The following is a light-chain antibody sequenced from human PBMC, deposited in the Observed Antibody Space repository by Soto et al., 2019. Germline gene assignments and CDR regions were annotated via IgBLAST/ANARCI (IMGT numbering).Light chain of an antibody. CDR1: QGVSSSY. Sequence: IELPKSHASLSLSPGESATLSCRASQGVSSSYLAWYQQKPGQAPRLLIYGASSRATGIPDRFSGSGSGTGFSLTISRLEREDFAVYYCQQYRTFGQGTMVEI. CDR3: QQYRT. J-gene: IGKJ1*01. CDR2: GAS. V-gene: IGKV3-20*01.